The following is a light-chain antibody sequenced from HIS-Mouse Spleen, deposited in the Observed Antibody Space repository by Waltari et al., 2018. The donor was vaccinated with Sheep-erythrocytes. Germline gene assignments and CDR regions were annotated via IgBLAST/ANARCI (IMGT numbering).Light chain of an antibody. CDR2: AAS. CDR3: QQSYSTPPT. J-gene: IGKJ4*01. CDR1: QSISSY. Sequence: DIQMTQSPSSLSASVGDRVTITCRASQSISSYLNWYQQKPGKAPKLLIYAASSLQSGVPSRFSGSPSGTDFTLTISSLQPEDFATYYCQQSYSTPPTFGGGTKVEIK. V-gene: IGKV1-39*01.